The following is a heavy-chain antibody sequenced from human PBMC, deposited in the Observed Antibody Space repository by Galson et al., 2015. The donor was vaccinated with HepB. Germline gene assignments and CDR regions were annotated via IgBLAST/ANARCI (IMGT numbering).Heavy chain of an antibody. J-gene: IGHJ6*03. CDR1: GFTLSSYW. D-gene: IGHD7-27*01. Sequence: SLRLSCAASGFTLSSYWMSWVRQAPGKGLEWVASIKQDGSEEYYVDSVKGRFTISRDNAKNSLYLQMNSLRAEDTAVYYCASSWPPVGKGYFYYYMDVWGKGTTVTVSS. CDR3: ASSWPPVGKGYFYYYMDV. V-gene: IGHV3-7*03. CDR2: IKQDGSEE.